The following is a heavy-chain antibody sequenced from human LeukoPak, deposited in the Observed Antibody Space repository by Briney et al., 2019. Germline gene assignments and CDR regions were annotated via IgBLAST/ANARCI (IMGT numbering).Heavy chain of an antibody. D-gene: IGHD2-21*01. CDR1: GGSISSSSYY. CDR3: ARDPHQHALRGLHYFDY. CDR2: IYYSGST. V-gene: IGHV4-39*07. J-gene: IGHJ4*02. Sequence: PSETLSLTCTVSGGSISSSSYYWGWIRQPPGKGLEWIGSIYYSGSTYYNPSLKGRVTISVDTSKNQFSLKLSSVTAADTAVYYCARDPHQHALRGLHYFDYWGQGTLVTVSS.